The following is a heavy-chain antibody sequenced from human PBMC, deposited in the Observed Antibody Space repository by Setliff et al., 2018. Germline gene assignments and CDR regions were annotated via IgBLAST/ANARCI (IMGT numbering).Heavy chain of an antibody. CDR3: ARLRGAFDY. V-gene: IGHV4-61*02. J-gene: IGHJ4*02. Sequence: SETLSLTCTVSGGSISSGSYYWSWIRQPAGKGLEWIGRSYTSGSTNYNPSLKSRVTISVDTSKNQFSLKLSSVIAADTAVYYCARLRGAFDYWGQGTLVTVSS. D-gene: IGHD3-16*01. CDR1: GGSISSGSYY. CDR2: SYTSGST.